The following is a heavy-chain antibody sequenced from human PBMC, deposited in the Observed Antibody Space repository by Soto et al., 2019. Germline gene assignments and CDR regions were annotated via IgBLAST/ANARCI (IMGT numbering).Heavy chain of an antibody. D-gene: IGHD3-16*01. J-gene: IGHJ3*02. CDR3: ARAMITFGGPGAFDI. CDR2: IYYSGST. Sequence: SETLSLTCTVSGGSISSYYWSWIRQPPGKGLEWIGYIYYSGSTNYNPSLKSRVTISVDTSKNQFSLKLSSVTAADTAVYYCARAMITFGGPGAFDIWGQGTMVTVSS. CDR1: GGSISSYY. V-gene: IGHV4-59*01.